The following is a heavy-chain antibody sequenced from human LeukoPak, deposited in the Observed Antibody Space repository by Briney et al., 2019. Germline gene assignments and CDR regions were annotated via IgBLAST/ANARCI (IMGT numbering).Heavy chain of an antibody. Sequence: EASVKVSCKASGYTFTGYYMHWVRQAPGQGLEWMGWINPNSGGTNYAQKFQGWVTMTRDTSISTAYMELSRLRSDDSAAYYCARDSGSGWSRFDYWGQGTLVTVSS. CDR3: ARDSGSGWSRFDY. V-gene: IGHV1-2*04. D-gene: IGHD6-19*01. CDR1: GYTFTGYY. J-gene: IGHJ4*02. CDR2: INPNSGGT.